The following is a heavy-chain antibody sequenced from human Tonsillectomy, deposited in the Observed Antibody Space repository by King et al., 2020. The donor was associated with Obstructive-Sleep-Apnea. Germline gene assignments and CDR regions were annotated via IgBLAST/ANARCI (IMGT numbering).Heavy chain of an antibody. CDR2: ISSSSRTK. J-gene: IGHJ4*02. Sequence: VQLVESGGGLVQPGGSLRLSCAASGFTFSSYSMNWVRQAPGKGLEWVSSISSSSRTKYYADSVKGRFTISRDNAKNSLYLQVNSLRAEDTAVYYCAREPLVATTPLDYWGQGTLVTVSS. CDR3: AREPLVATTPLDY. D-gene: IGHD5-12*01. CDR1: GFTFSSYS. V-gene: IGHV3-48*04.